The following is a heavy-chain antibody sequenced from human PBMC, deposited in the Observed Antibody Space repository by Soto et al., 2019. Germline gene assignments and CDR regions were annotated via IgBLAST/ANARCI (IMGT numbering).Heavy chain of an antibody. D-gene: IGHD1-26*01. V-gene: IGHV3-30*18. CDR2: ISYDGSNK. Sequence: QVQLVESGGGVVQPGRSLRLSCAASGFTFSSYGMHWVRQAPGKGLEWVAVISYDGSNKYYADSVKGRFTISRDNSKNTLYLQMNSLRAEDTAVYYCAKDSGSLPISYCFDYWGQGTLVTVSS. J-gene: IGHJ4*02. CDR1: GFTFSSYG. CDR3: AKDSGSLPISYCFDY.